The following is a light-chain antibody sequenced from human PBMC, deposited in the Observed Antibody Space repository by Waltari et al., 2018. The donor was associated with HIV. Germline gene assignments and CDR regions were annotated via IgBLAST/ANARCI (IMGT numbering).Light chain of an antibody. CDR3: QVWDSSTVV. CDR1: NIGSKN. V-gene: IGLV3-9*01. J-gene: IGLJ2*01. CDR2: RDT. Sequence: SYELTQPLSVSVALGQTARIICGGNNIGSKNVHWYQQKPGQAPVLVMYRDTNRPSGIPERFSGSNSDNTATLTISRAKAGDEADYYCQVWDSSTVVFGGGTMLTVL.